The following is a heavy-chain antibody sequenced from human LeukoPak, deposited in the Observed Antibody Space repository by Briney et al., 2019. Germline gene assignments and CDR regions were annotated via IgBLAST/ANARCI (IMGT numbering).Heavy chain of an antibody. J-gene: IGHJ4*02. CDR1: GFTFSSYT. V-gene: IGHV3-21*01. Sequence: GGSLRLSCAASGFTFSSYTMKWVRQAPGKGLEWVSSISSSSSYIYYTDSVKGRFTISRDNAKNSLYLQMNSLRAEDTAVYYCAKAANWGSFDYWGQGTLVTVSS. CDR2: ISSSSSYI. CDR3: AKAANWGSFDY. D-gene: IGHD7-27*01.